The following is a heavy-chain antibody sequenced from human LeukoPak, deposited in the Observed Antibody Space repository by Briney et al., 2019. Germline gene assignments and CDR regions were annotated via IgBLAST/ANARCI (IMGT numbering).Heavy chain of an antibody. V-gene: IGHV1-18*01. J-gene: IGHJ4*02. CDR2: ISAYNGNT. Sequence: ASVKVSCKASGYTFTSYGISWVRQAPGQGLEWMGWISAYNGNTNYAQKLQGRVTMTTDTSTSTAYMELSSLRSEDTAVYYCATGRTKWDLLNYWGQGTLVTVSS. D-gene: IGHD1-26*01. CDR3: ATGRTKWDLLNY. CDR1: GYTFTSYG.